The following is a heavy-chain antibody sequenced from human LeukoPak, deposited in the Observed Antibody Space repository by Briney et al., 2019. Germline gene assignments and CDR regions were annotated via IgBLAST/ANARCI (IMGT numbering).Heavy chain of an antibody. Sequence: SETLSLTCTVSSDSISSHYWGWIRQPAGKGLEWIGRIYTNGRTNYNPSLRSRLTMSVDTSKNLFSLKLTSVTAADTAVYYCARESGEYYYGSGTYFYNYYGMDVWGQGTTVTVSS. CDR2: IYTNGRT. D-gene: IGHD3-10*01. J-gene: IGHJ6*02. V-gene: IGHV4-4*07. CDR1: SDSISSHY. CDR3: ARESGEYYYGSGTYFYNYYGMDV.